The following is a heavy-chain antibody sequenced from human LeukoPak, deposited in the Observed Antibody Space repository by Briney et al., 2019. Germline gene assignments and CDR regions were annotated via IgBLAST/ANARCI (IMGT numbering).Heavy chain of an antibody. J-gene: IGHJ4*02. CDR3: ARGGGVDILTGFQY. V-gene: IGHV1-69*04. Sequence: GASAKVSCKASGGTFTNYAINCVRQAPGQGLEWMGRIIPILDVTNYAQKFQGRVTITADQSTSTAYMELSSLRSEDTAVYYGARGGGVDILTGFQYWGQGTLVTVSS. D-gene: IGHD3-9*01. CDR2: IIPILDVT. CDR1: GGTFTNYA.